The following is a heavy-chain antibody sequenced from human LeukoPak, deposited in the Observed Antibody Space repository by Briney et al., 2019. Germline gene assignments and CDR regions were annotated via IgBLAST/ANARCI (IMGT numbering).Heavy chain of an antibody. CDR1: GFTFSSYG. CDR2: IRYDGSNK. Sequence: GGSLRLSCAASGFTFSSYGMHWVRQAPGKGLEWVAFIRYDGSNKYYADSVKGRFTISRDNSKNTLYLQMNSLRAEDTAVYYCAKAHDSSGYRSIDYWGQGTLVTVSS. V-gene: IGHV3-30*02. CDR3: AKAHDSSGYRSIDY. D-gene: IGHD3-22*01. J-gene: IGHJ4*02.